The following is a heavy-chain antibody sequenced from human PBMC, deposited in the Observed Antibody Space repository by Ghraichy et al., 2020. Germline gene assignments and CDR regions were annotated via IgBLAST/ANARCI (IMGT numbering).Heavy chain of an antibody. CDR3: ARFVRGHGGYYFDY. CDR1: GGSVSSDNYY. CDR2: IYYSGNT. V-gene: IGHV4-61*01. J-gene: IGHJ4*02. D-gene: IGHD3-10*02. Sequence: SETLSLTCTVSGGSVSSDNYYWSWIRQPPGKGLEWIAYIYYSGNTNYNPSLKSRVTISVDTSKNQFSLKLTSVTAADTAVYYCARFVRGHGGYYFDYWGQGTLVTVSS.